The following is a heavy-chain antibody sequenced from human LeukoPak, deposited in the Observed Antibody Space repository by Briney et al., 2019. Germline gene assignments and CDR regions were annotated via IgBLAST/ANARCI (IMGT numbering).Heavy chain of an antibody. D-gene: IGHD3-22*01. Sequence: GASVKVSCKVSGYTFTELSMHWVRQAPGKGLEWMGGFDPEDGETIYAQKFQGRVTMTEDTSTDTAYMELSSLRSEDTAVYYCATGYYDSSGYSYQFDPWGQGTLVTVSS. CDR1: GYTFTELS. CDR3: ATGYYDSSGYSYQFDP. V-gene: IGHV1-24*01. J-gene: IGHJ5*02. CDR2: FDPEDGET.